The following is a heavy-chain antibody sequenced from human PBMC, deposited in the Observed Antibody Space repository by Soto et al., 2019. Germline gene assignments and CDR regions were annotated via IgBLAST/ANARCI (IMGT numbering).Heavy chain of an antibody. J-gene: IGHJ4*02. V-gene: IGHV3-7*05. CDR2: IRYDGSER. CDR1: GFTFSNFW. CDR3: ARGHYGDGLG. Sequence: EVQLVESGGGLVQPGGSLRLSCAASGFTFSNFWMTWVRQPPGKGLEWVANIRYDGSERYHVDSVKGRFTISRDNAKNSLYLQMNSLRVDDTAMCYCARGHYGDGLGWGQGTLVTVSS. D-gene: IGHD4-17*01.